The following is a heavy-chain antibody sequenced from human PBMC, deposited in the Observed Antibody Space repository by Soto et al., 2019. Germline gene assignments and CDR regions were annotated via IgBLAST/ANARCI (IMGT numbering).Heavy chain of an antibody. CDR2: IYHTGTT. CDR1: GASITSGAYS. J-gene: IGHJ5*02. D-gene: IGHD3-3*01. CDR3: VREGLTMYGVLTPSFDP. V-gene: IGHV4-30-4*02. Sequence: KTSETLSLTCTVSGASITSGAYSWNWIRQPPGKGLEWIGYIYHTGTTYYNPSLQSRVTISVDTSMNQFSLKLRSATAADTAVYYCVREGLTMYGVLTPSFDPWGTVSLVTVSS.